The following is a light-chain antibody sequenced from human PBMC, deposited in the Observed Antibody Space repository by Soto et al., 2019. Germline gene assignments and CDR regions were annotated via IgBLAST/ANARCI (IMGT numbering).Light chain of an antibody. CDR3: QTWGTGFHV. CDR1: SGHSSNA. Sequence: QLVLTQSPSASASLGASVKLTCTLSSGHSSNAIAWHQQQPEKGPRYLMKVNSDGSHSKGDGIPDRFSGSSSGAERYLTVSSLQSEDEADYYCQTWGTGFHVFGARTKVTVL. J-gene: IGLJ1*01. CDR2: VNSDGSH. V-gene: IGLV4-69*02.